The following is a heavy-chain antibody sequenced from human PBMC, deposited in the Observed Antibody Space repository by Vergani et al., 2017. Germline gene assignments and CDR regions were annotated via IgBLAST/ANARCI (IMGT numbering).Heavy chain of an antibody. Sequence: QVQLVQSGAEVKQPGSSVKVSCKASGGTFSSYAISWVRQAPGKGLEWMGRIIPILGIANYAQKFQGRVTITADKSTSTAYMELSSLRSEDTAVYYCARDGGDGDSHYYYYGMDVGGQGTTVTVSS. CDR3: ARDGGDGDSHYYYYGMDV. V-gene: IGHV1-69*04. D-gene: IGHD4-17*01. CDR1: GGTFSSYA. CDR2: IIPILGIA. J-gene: IGHJ6*02.